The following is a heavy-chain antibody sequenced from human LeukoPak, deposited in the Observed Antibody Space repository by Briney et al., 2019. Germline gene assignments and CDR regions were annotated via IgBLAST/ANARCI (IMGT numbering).Heavy chain of an antibody. D-gene: IGHD5-24*01. Sequence: GASVKVSCKDSGGTFSSYAISWVRQAPGQGLEWMGGIIPIFGTANYAQKFQGRVTITADESTSTAYMELSSLRSEDTAVYYCARDLLDGYNSYYYYGMDVWGQGTTVTVSS. CDR1: GGTFSSYA. V-gene: IGHV1-69*13. CDR3: ARDLLDGYNSYYYYGMDV. CDR2: IIPIFGTA. J-gene: IGHJ6*02.